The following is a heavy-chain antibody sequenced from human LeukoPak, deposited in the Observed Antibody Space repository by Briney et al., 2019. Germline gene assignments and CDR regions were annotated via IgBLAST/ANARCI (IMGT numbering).Heavy chain of an antibody. D-gene: IGHD6-19*01. CDR3: ARGLAVAGIND. V-gene: IGHV4-34*01. CDR2: INHSGST. J-gene: IGHJ4*02. Sequence: SETLSLTCAVYGGSLSGYYWSWIRQPPGKGLEWIGEINHSGSTNYNPSLKSRVTISVDTSKNQFSLRLSSVTAADTAVYYCARGLAVAGINDWGQGTLVTVSS. CDR1: GGSLSGYY.